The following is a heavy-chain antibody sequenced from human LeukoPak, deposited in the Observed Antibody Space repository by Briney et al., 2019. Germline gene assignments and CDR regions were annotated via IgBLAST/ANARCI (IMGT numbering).Heavy chain of an antibody. J-gene: IGHJ4*02. V-gene: IGHV3-23*01. CDR3: ARRGQLEGGFDY. CDR1: GFTFSSYA. CDR2: ISGSGGST. D-gene: IGHD6-6*01. Sequence: GGSLRLSCAASGFTFSSYAMSWVRQAPGKGLEWVSAISGSGGSTYYADSVKGRFTISRDNSKNTLYLQMNSLRAEDTAVYYCARRGQLEGGFDYWGQGTLVTVSS.